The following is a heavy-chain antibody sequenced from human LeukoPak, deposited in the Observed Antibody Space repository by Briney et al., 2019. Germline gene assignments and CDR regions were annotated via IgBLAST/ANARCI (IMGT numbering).Heavy chain of an antibody. D-gene: IGHD3-3*01. Sequence: ASVKVSCKASGYTFTSYGISWVRQAPGQGLEWMGIINPSGGSTSYAQKFQGRVTMTRDTSTSTVYMELSSLRSEDTAVYYCARDGMTLESFDYWGQGTLVTVSS. CDR1: GYTFTSYG. V-gene: IGHV1-46*01. J-gene: IGHJ4*02. CDR2: INPSGGST. CDR3: ARDGMTLESFDY.